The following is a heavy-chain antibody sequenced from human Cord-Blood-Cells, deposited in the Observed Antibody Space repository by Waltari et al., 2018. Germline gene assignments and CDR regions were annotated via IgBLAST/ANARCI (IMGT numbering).Heavy chain of an antibody. CDR3: ARIRRSSSWYKDDAFDI. J-gene: IGHJ3*02. CDR2: IFSNDEK. V-gene: IGHV2-26*01. D-gene: IGHD6-13*01. Sequence: QVTLKESGPVLVKPTETLTLTCTVSGFSLSNARMGVSWIRQPPGKALEWLAHIFSNDEKSYSTPLKSRLTISKDTSKSEVVLTMTNMDPVDTATYYCARIRRSSSWYKDDAFDIWGQGTMVTVSS. CDR1: GFSLSNARMG.